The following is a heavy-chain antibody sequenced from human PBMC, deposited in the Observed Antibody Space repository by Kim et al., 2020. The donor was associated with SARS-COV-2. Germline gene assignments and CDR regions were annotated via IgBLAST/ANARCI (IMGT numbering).Heavy chain of an antibody. D-gene: IGHD3-10*01. Sequence: GGSLRLSCAASGFTFKSYAMAWVRQAPGKGLEWVSSISGNGVTTYYADSVKGRITISRDNSINTLYLQMNNVRAEDAVKYYCAKDGDIVTMVRGASDYWG. CDR2: ISGNGVTT. J-gene: IGHJ4*01. CDR3: AKDGDIVTMVRGASDY. V-gene: IGHV3-23*01. CDR1: GFTFKSYA.